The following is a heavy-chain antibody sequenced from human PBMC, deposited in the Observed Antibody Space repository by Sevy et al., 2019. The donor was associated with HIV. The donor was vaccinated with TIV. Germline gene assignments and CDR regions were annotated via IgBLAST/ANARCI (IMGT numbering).Heavy chain of an antibody. J-gene: IGHJ4*02. CDR3: SRPGSGWFEFDS. Sequence: GGSLRLSCVASGFTFSSYSMNWDRQAPGKGLEWVSNIGSTGPTIYYADSVKGRFTISRDNAKNSLYLQMNSLREEDTAVYYCSRPGSGWFEFDSWGQGTLVTVSS. V-gene: IGHV3-48*02. CDR1: GFTFSSYS. CDR2: IGSTGPTI. D-gene: IGHD6-19*01.